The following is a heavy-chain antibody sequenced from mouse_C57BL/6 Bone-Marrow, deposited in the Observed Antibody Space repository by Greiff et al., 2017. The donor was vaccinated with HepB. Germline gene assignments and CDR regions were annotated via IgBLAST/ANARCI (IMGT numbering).Heavy chain of an antibody. Sequence: VQLQQSGPELVKPGASVKISCKASGYTFTDYYMNWVKQSHGKSLEWIGDINPNNGGTSYNQKFKGKATLTVDKSSSTAYMELRSLTSEDSAVYYCARKIPQEDAMDYWGQGTSVTVSS. D-gene: IGHD5-1-1*01. J-gene: IGHJ4*01. V-gene: IGHV1-26*01. CDR1: GYTFTDYY. CDR3: ARKIPQEDAMDY. CDR2: INPNNGGT.